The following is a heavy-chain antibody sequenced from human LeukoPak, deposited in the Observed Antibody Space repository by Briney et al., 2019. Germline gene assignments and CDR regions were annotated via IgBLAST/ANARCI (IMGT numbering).Heavy chain of an antibody. D-gene: IGHD6-19*01. CDR2: ISAYNGNT. CDR1: GYTFTSYG. CDR3: AREGYSSGRYGAVTYAFDI. V-gene: IGHV1-18*01. Sequence: GASVKVSCKASGYTFTSYGISWVRQAPGQGLEWMGWISAYNGNTNYAQKLQGRVTMTTDTSTSTAYMELRSLRSDDTAVYYCAREGYSSGRYGAVTYAFDIWGQGTMVTVSS. J-gene: IGHJ3*02.